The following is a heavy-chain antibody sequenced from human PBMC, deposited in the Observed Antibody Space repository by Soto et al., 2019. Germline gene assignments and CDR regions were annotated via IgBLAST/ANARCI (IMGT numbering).Heavy chain of an antibody. D-gene: IGHD6-19*01. CDR3: GVAGSPYYFDY. J-gene: IGHJ4*02. CDR2: IYYSGST. Sequence: PSETLSLTCTVSGVSISTYYWSWIRQPPGNGLEWIGYIYYSGSTNYNPSLKNRLTISVDTSKSQISLKLSSVTAADTAVYYCGVAGSPYYFDYRGQGTLVTVSS. V-gene: IGHV4-59*13. CDR1: GVSISTYY.